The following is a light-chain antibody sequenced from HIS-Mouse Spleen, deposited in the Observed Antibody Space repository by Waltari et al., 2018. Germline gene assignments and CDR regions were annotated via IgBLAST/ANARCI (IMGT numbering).Light chain of an antibody. Sequence: DIVMTQAPDSLAVSLGEGATINCKSSQSVLYSSNNKNYLAWYQQKPGQPPKLLIYWASTRESGVPDRFSGSGSGTDFTLTISSLQAEDVAVYYCQQYYSTLVYTFGQGTKLEIK. J-gene: IGKJ2*01. CDR3: QQYYSTLVYT. CDR2: WAS. V-gene: IGKV4-1*01. CDR1: QSVLYSSNNKNY.